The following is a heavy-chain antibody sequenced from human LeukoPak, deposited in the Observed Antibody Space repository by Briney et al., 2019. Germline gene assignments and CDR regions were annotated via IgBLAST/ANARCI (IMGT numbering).Heavy chain of an antibody. Sequence: PGGSLRLSCAASGFTFSSYSMNWVRQAPGRGLEWVSYISSSSSTIYYADSVKGRFTISRDNAKNSLYLQMNSLRAEDTAVYYCARERGVYYDISWTYWGQGTLVTVSS. D-gene: IGHD3-9*01. CDR3: ARERGVYYDISWTY. V-gene: IGHV3-48*04. J-gene: IGHJ4*02. CDR2: ISSSSSTI. CDR1: GFTFSSYS.